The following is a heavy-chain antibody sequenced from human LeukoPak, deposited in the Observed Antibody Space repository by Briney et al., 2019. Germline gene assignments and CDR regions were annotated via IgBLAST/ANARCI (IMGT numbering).Heavy chain of an antibody. J-gene: IGHJ4*02. Sequence: ASVKVSCKASGYTFTSYGISWVRQAPGQGLEWMGWISAYNGNTNYAQKLQGRVTMTTGTSTSTAYMELRSLRSDDTAVYYCARGTRSLIVRATTPPDYWGQGTLVTVSS. V-gene: IGHV1-18*01. CDR3: ARGTRSLIVRATTPPDY. CDR1: GYTFTSYG. D-gene: IGHD1-26*01. CDR2: ISAYNGNT.